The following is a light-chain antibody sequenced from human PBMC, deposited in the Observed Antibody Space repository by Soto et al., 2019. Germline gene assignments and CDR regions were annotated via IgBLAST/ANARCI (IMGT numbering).Light chain of an antibody. CDR3: QQYGSSPPIT. Sequence: EIVLTQSPGTLSLYPGERATLSCRASHSVSSSYLAWYQQQPGQAPRLLIYGASSRATGIPDRFSGSGSGTDFTLTISRLEPEDFAVYYCQQYGSSPPITFGQGTRLEI. V-gene: IGKV3-20*01. CDR1: HSVSSSY. J-gene: IGKJ5*01. CDR2: GAS.